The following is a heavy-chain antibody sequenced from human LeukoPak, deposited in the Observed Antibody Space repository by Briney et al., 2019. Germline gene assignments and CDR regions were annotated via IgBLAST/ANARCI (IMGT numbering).Heavy chain of an antibody. Sequence: SETLSLTCTVSGGSISSYYWSWIRQPPGKGLEWIGEINHSGSTNYNPSLKSRVTISVDTSKNQFSLKLSSVTAADTAVYYCARGLGREVDYDILTGYKSPSEFDYWGQGTLVTVSS. CDR1: GGSISSYY. CDR3: ARGLGREVDYDILTGYKSPSEFDY. V-gene: IGHV4-34*01. CDR2: INHSGST. J-gene: IGHJ4*02. D-gene: IGHD3-9*01.